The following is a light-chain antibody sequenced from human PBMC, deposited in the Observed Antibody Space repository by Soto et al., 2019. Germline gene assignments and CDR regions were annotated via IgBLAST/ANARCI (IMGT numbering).Light chain of an antibody. CDR2: AAS. Sequence: EIVLTQSPDTLSLSPGERATLSCRASRSIASSYLAWYQQKPGQAPRLLIYAASTRATGIPDRFSGSGSATDFTLTISRLEPEDFAVYYCQQYGSSPPYTFVQGTKLEIK. J-gene: IGKJ2*01. CDR1: RSIASSY. V-gene: IGKV3-20*01. CDR3: QQYGSSPPYT.